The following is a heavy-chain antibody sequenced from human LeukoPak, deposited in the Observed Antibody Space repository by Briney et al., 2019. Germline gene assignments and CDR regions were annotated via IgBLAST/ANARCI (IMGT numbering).Heavy chain of an antibody. CDR1: GYTFTSYY. Sequence: ASVKVSCKASGYTFTSYYMHWVRQAPGQGLEWMGIINPSGGSTSYAQKFQGRVTMTRDTSTSTVYMELSSLRSEDTAVYYCARDIQSGSYYLYYYYGMDVWGQGTTVTVSS. CDR2: INPSGGST. J-gene: IGHJ6*02. V-gene: IGHV1-46*01. CDR3: ARDIQSGSYYLYYYYGMDV. D-gene: IGHD1-26*01.